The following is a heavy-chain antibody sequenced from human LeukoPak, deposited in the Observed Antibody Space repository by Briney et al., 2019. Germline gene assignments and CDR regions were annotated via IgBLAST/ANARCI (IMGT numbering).Heavy chain of an antibody. J-gene: IGHJ4*02. Sequence: SPSETLSLTCAVSGYSISSGYYWGWIRQPPGKGLEWIGSIYHSGSTYYNPSLKSRVTISVDTSKNQFSLKLSSVTAADTAVYYCARRYSSSWQPPFDYWGQGTLVTVSS. V-gene: IGHV4-38-2*01. D-gene: IGHD6-13*01. CDR2: IYHSGST. CDR3: ARRYSSSWQPPFDY. CDR1: GYSISSGYY.